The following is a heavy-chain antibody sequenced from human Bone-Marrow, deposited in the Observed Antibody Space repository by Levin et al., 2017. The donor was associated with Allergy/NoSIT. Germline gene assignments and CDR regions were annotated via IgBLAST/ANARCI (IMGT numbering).Heavy chain of an antibody. CDR3: AIVERGFGDRWD. CDR2: IYYSGSS. CDR1: GVSVSSGSYY. J-gene: IGHJ4*02. V-gene: IGHV4-61*01. D-gene: IGHD3-10*01. Sequence: SQTLSLTCSVSGVSVSSGSYYWTWIRQPPGKGLEWIGYIYYSGSSNYNPSLKSRVTISVDTSKNQFSLTLSSVTAADTAVYYCAIVERGFGDRWDWGQGTLVTVSS.